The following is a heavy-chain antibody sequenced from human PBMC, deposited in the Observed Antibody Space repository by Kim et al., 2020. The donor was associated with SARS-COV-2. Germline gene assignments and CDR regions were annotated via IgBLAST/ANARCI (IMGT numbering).Heavy chain of an antibody. CDR1: GGSFSGFY. Sequence: SETLSLTCAVYGGSFSGFYWNWIRQPPGKGLEWIGEINHSRSTNYNPSLKSRVTISVDTSKNQFSLKLSSVTAADTAVYYCARGGDRDAYIDYWVQGTLVTVSS. D-gene: IGHD3-16*01. CDR2: INHSRST. V-gene: IGHV4-34*01. J-gene: IGHJ4*02. CDR3: ARGGDRDAYIDY.